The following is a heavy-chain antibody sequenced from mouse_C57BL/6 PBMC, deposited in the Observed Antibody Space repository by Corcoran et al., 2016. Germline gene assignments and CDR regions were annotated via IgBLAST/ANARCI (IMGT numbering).Heavy chain of an antibody. J-gene: IGHJ1*03. CDR2: INSYSGVP. CDR1: GYTFTTYG. Sequence: QIQLVQSGPELKKPGETVKIFCKASGYTFTTYGMSWVKQAPGKGLKWMGWINSYSGVPTYADDFKGRFAFSLETSAITAYLQINNLKNEDTATYFCARSGYEYDGGYGFLDVWGTGTTVTVSS. CDR3: ARSGYEYDGGYGFLDV. D-gene: IGHD2-4*01. V-gene: IGHV9-3*01.